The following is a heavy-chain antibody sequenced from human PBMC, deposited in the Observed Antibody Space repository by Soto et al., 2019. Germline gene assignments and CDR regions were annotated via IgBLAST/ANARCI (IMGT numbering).Heavy chain of an antibody. J-gene: IGHJ6*02. CDR2: IYYSGST. CDR3: ARDRSLWLRGYYYGMDV. D-gene: IGHD5-18*01. Sequence: KPSETLSRNCAVSGGSVSSDSYYWSWIRQPPGKGLEWIGYIYYSGSTNYNPSLKSRVTISVDTSKNQFSLKLSSVTAADTAVYYCARDRSLWLRGYYYGMDVWGQGTTVTVSS. CDR1: GGSVSSDSYY. V-gene: IGHV4-61*01.